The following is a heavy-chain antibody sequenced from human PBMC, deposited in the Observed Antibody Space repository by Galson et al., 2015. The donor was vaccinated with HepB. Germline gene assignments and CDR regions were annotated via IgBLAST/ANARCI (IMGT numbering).Heavy chain of an antibody. Sequence: SLRLSCAASGFTFSNAWMSWVRQAPGKGLEWVGRIKSKTDGGTTDYAAPVKGRFTISRDDSKNTLYLQMNSLKTEDTAVYYCTSGIVVVPAATDDYWGQGTLVTVSS. CDR3: TSGIVVVPAATDDY. J-gene: IGHJ4*02. CDR2: IKSKTDGGTT. CDR1: GFTFSNAW. D-gene: IGHD2-2*01. V-gene: IGHV3-15*01.